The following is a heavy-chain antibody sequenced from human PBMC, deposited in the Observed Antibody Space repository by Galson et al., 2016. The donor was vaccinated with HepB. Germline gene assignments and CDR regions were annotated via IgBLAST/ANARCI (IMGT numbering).Heavy chain of an antibody. CDR1: GYSFTSYW. J-gene: IGHJ4*02. Sequence: QSGAEVKKPGESLKISCKASGYSFTSYWIGWMRQMPGKGLEWMGIIFPGDSDTKYSPSFGGLVTISVDRSINTAYLQWSSLRASDTAIYYCARPPYYDFWSGFGRWGQGTLVTVSS. D-gene: IGHD3-3*01. CDR2: IFPGDSDT. V-gene: IGHV5-51*03. CDR3: ARPPYYDFWSGFGR.